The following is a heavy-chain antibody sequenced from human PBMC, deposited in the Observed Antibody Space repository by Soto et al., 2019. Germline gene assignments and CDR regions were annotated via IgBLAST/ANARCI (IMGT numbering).Heavy chain of an antibody. V-gene: IGHV1-8*01. CDR1: GYTFTSYD. D-gene: IGHD3-3*01. J-gene: IGHJ6*03. Sequence: ASVKVSCKASGYTFTSYDINWVRQATGQGPEWMGWMNPNSGNTGHAQKFQGRVTMTMNTSISTAYMALSSLRSENTAMNYCARAPPKVSVTIFGLLTQMSHDYYMDVGGKGTTVTVSS. CDR2: MNPNSGNT. CDR3: ARAPPKVSVTIFGLLTQMSHDYYMDV.